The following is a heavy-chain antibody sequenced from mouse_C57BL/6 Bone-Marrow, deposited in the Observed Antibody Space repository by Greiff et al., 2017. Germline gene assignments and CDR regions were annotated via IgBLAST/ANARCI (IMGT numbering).Heavy chain of an antibody. J-gene: IGHJ3*01. CDR1: GFNIKNSY. CDR3: ASSITAVVATSFAD. D-gene: IGHD1-1*01. Sequence: EVQLQQSVAELVRPGASVKLSCTASGFNIKNSYMHWVKQRPEQGLEWIGRIDPANGNTKYAPKFQGQATITADTPSNTAYLQLSSLTSEDPAIDYCASSITAVVATSFADWGQGTLVTVSA. CDR2: IDPANGNT. V-gene: IGHV14-3*01.